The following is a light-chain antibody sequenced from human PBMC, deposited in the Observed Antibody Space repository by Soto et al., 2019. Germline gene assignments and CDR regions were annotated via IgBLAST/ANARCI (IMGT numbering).Light chain of an antibody. V-gene: IGLV2-14*01. J-gene: IGLJ2*01. Sequence: QSALTQPASVSGSPGQSITISCTGTSSDVGGYNYVSWYQHHPGKAPKLMVYEVSNRPSGVSDRFSGSKSGNTASLTISGLQAEDEADYYCSSYTSSITVVFGGGTQLTVL. CDR2: EVS. CDR3: SSYTSSITVV. CDR1: SSDVGGYNY.